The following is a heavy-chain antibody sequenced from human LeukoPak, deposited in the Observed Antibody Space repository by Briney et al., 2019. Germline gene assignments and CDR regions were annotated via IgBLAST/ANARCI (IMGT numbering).Heavy chain of an antibody. CDR1: GGTFSSYA. D-gene: IGHD3-10*01. J-gene: IGHJ6*02. Sequence: ASVKVSCKASGGTFSSYAISWVRQAPGQGLEWMGRIIPILGIANYAQKFQGRVTMTTDTSTSTAYMELRSLRSDDTAVYYCARELLWFGELFYDYYGMDVWGQGTTVTVSS. CDR3: ARELLWFGELFYDYYGMDV. V-gene: IGHV1-69*04. CDR2: IIPILGIA.